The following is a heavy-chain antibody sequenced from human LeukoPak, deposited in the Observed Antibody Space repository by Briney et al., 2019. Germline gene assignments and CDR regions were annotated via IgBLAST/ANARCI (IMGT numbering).Heavy chain of an antibody. CDR1: GYTFTSYY. Sequence: ASVKVSCKASGYTFTSYYMHWVRQAPGQGLGWMGIINPSGGSTSYAQKFQGRVTMTRDTSTSTVYMELSSLRSEDTAVYYCASSPNYCSSTSCYKGGDWFDPWGQGTLVTVSS. J-gene: IGHJ5*02. D-gene: IGHD2-2*02. V-gene: IGHV1-46*01. CDR2: INPSGGST. CDR3: ASSPNYCSSTSCYKGGDWFDP.